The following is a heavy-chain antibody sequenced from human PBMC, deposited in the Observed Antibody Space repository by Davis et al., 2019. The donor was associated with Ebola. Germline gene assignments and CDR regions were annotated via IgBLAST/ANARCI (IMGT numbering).Heavy chain of an antibody. J-gene: IGHJ6*02. V-gene: IGHV1-18*04. CDR1: GYTFTSYG. CDR3: ARTGELTYYYGSGPMDV. Sequence: ASVKVSCKASGYTFTSYGISWVRQAPGQGLEWMGWISAYNGNTNYAQKLQGRVTMTTDTSTSTAYMELRSLRSDDTAVYSWARTGELTYYYGSGPMDVWGQGTTVTVSS. D-gene: IGHD3-10*01. CDR2: ISAYNGNT.